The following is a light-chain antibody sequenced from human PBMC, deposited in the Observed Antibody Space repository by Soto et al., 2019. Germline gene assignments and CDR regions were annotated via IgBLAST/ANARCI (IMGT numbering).Light chain of an antibody. V-gene: IGKV1-5*03. CDR3: QQYNSAWT. CDR1: QSISTW. CDR2: TAS. J-gene: IGKJ1*01. Sequence: DIQMTQSPSTLSASVGDRVTITCRASQSISTWLAWYQQKPGKAPKLLIYTASNLEGGVPSRFSGSGSGTECTLTISSLQPDDFATYYCQQYNSAWTFGQGTKVELK.